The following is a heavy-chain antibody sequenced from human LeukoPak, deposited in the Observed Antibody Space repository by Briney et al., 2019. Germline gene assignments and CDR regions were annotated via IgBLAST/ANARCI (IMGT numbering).Heavy chain of an antibody. Sequence: ASVKVSCKASGFTFTSSAMQWVRQARRQRLEWIGWIVVGSGNTNYAQKFQERVTITRDMSTSTAYMELSSLRSEDTAVYYCAAETDYGDYVKIGYWGQGTLVTVSS. CDR2: IVVGSGNT. J-gene: IGHJ4*02. CDR1: GFTFTSSA. V-gene: IGHV1-58*02. D-gene: IGHD4-17*01. CDR3: AAETDYGDYVKIGY.